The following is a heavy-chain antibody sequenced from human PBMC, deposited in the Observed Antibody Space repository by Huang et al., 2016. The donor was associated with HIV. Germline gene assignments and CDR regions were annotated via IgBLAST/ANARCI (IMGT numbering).Heavy chain of an antibody. J-gene: IGHJ6*02. CDR3: AREVVSATGYYYYGMDV. CDR2: INPKSGGT. Sequence: QVQLVQSGAEVKKPGASVKVSCKASGYTFTGYYMHWVRQAPGQGLEWMVWINPKSGGTNYAQKLQGRVTMTRDTSISTAYMELSRLRSDDTAVYYCAREVVSATGYYYYGMDVWGQGTTVTVSS. V-gene: IGHV1-2*02. D-gene: IGHD2-15*01. CDR1: GYTFTGYY.